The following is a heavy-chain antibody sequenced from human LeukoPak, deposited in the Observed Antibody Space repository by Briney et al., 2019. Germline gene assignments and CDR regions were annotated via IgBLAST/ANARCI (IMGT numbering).Heavy chain of an antibody. CDR1: GFTFSSYG. CDR2: IWYDGSNK. V-gene: IGHV3-30*02. CDR3: AKDRVDYSNWFDH. D-gene: IGHD4-11*01. J-gene: IGHJ5*02. Sequence: GGSLRLSCAASGFTFSSYGMQWVRQAPGKGLEGVADIWYDGSNKYYADSVNGRFTISTDNSNNTLYLQMNSLRAEDTAVYYCAKDRVDYSNWFDHWGQGTLVTVSS.